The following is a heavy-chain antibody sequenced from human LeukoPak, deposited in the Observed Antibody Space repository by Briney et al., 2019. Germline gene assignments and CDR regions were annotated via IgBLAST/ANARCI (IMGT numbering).Heavy chain of an antibody. J-gene: IGHJ5*02. CDR3: AKDIGPLNYYDKSGFPEFHP. CDR2: ISGNGGST. V-gene: IGHV3-23*01. D-gene: IGHD3-22*01. CDR1: GFTFSSYA. Sequence: GGSLRLSCAASGFTFSSYAISWVRQAPGKGLEWVSAISGNGGSTYYADSVNGRFTIYRDNSKNTLYLQMNSLRAEHTSVYYCAKDIGPLNYYDKSGFPEFHPWGQGTLVTVSS.